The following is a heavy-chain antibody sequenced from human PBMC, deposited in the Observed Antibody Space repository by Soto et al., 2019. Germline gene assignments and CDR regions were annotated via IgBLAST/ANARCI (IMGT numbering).Heavy chain of an antibody. CDR3: AKSGGHYYYYGMDV. J-gene: IGHJ6*02. V-gene: IGHV3-23*01. Sequence: EVQLLESGGGLVQPGGSLRLSCAASGFTFSSYAMSWVRQAPGKGLEWVSAISGSGGSTYYAYSVKGRFTISRDNSKNTLYLQMNSLRAEDTAVYYCAKSGGHYYYYGMDVWGQGTTVTVSS. CDR2: ISGSGGST. D-gene: IGHD3-10*01. CDR1: GFTFSSYA.